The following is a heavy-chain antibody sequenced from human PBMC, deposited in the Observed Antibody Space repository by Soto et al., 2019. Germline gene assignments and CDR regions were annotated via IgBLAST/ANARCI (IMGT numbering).Heavy chain of an antibody. J-gene: IGHJ5*02. D-gene: IGHD3-3*01. CDR1: GYTFTSYA. CDR2: INAGNGNT. CDR3: ARGSNYDFWSGTFDP. Sequence: ASVKVSCKASGYTFTSYAMHWVRQAPGQRLEWMGWINAGNGNTKYSQKFQGRVTITRDTSASTAYMELSSLRSEDTAVYYCARGSNYDFWSGTFDPWGQGTLVTVYS. V-gene: IGHV1-3*01.